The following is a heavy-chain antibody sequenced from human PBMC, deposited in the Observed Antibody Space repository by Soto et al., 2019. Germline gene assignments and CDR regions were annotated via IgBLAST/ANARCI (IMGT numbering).Heavy chain of an antibody. CDR2: INHSGST. V-gene: IGHV4-34*01. J-gene: IGHJ6*02. D-gene: IGHD3-9*01. Sequence: SETLSLTCAVYGGSFSGYYWSWILQPPGKGLEWIGEINHSGSTNYNPSLKSRVTISVDTSKNQFSLKLSSVTAADTAVYYCARGLYYDILTGYPTGYGMDVWGQGTTVTVSS. CDR3: ARGLYYDILTGYPTGYGMDV. CDR1: GGSFSGYY.